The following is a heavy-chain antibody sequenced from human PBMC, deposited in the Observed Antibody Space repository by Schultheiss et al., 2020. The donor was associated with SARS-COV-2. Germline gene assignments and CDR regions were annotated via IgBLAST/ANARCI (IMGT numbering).Heavy chain of an antibody. V-gene: IGHV4-38-2*01. CDR3: ARVATPGWWFDP. D-gene: IGHD5-12*01. CDR1: GYFISSGHY. Sequence: SETLSLTCAVSGYFISSGHYWGWIRQPPGKGLEWIGYIYYSGSTYYNPSLKSRVTISVDTSKNQFSLKLSSVTAADTAVYYCARVATPGWWFDPWGQGTLVTVSS. J-gene: IGHJ5*02. CDR2: IYYSGST.